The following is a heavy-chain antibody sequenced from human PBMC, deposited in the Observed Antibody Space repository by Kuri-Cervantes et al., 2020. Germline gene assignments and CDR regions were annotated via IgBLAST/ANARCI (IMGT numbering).Heavy chain of an antibody. Sequence: GESLKISCAASGFTFSSYWMSWVRQAPGKGLEWVANIKQDGSEKYYVDSVKGRFTISRDNAKNSLYLQMNSLRAEDTAVYYCARPGGRSSRYYYYGMDVWGQGTTVTVSS. CDR3: ARPGGRSSRYYYYGMDV. D-gene: IGHD3-16*01. CDR2: IKQDGSEK. J-gene: IGHJ6*02. CDR1: GFTFSSYW. V-gene: IGHV3-7*03.